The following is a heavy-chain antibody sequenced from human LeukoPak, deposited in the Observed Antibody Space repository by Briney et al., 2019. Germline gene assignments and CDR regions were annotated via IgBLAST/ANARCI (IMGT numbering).Heavy chain of an antibody. CDR2: IRYDGSNN. Sequence: PGGSLRLSCAASGFTFSSYGMHWVRQAPGKGLEWVAFIRYDGSNNYYADSVKGRFTISRDNSKNTLYLQMNSLRAEDTAVYYCGTGTAAGPVGAFDIWGQGTMVTVSS. CDR1: GFTFSSYG. CDR3: GTGTAAGPVGAFDI. D-gene: IGHD6-13*01. V-gene: IGHV3-30*02. J-gene: IGHJ3*02.